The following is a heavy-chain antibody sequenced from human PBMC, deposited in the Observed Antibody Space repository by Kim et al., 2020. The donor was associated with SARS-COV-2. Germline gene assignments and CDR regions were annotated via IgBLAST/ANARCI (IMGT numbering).Heavy chain of an antibody. D-gene: IGHD3-22*01. J-gene: IGHJ4*02. CDR3: ARDEYDSSGIADY. CDR2: IWYDGSNK. Sequence: GGSLRLSCAASGFTFSSYGMHWVRQAPGKGLEWVAVIWYDGSNKYYADSVKGRFTISRDNSKNTLYLQMNSLRAEDTAVYYCARDEYDSSGIADYWGQGTLVTVSS. V-gene: IGHV3-33*01. CDR1: GFTFSSYG.